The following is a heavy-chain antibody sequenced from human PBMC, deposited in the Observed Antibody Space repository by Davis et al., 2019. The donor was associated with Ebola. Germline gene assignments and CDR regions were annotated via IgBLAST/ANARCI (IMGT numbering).Heavy chain of an antibody. D-gene: IGHD6-13*01. CDR2: INHSGST. CDR1: GGSFSGYY. J-gene: IGHJ5*02. V-gene: IGHV4-34*01. Sequence: MPSETLSLTCAVYGGSFSGYYWSWIRQPPGKGLEWIGEINHSGSTNYNPSLKSRVTISVDTSKNQFSLKLSSVTAADTAVYYCARRPISSSWYGGVWGWFDPWGQGTLVTVSS. CDR3: ARRPISSSWYGGVWGWFDP.